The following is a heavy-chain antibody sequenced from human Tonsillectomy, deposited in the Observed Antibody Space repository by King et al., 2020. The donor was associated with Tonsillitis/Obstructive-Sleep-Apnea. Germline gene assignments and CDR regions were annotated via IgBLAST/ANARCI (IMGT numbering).Heavy chain of an antibody. V-gene: IGHV3-53*01. D-gene: IGHD3-22*01. Sequence: QLVQSGGGLIQPGGSLRLSCAASGFTVSSNYMSWVRQAPGKGLEWVSVIYSGGSTYYADSVKGRFTISRDNSKNTLYLQMKSLRAEDTAVYYCARGRYYDSSGYKVSYAFDIWGQGTMVTVSS. CDR1: GFTVSSNY. J-gene: IGHJ3*02. CDR3: ARGRYYDSSGYKVSYAFDI. CDR2: IYSGGST.